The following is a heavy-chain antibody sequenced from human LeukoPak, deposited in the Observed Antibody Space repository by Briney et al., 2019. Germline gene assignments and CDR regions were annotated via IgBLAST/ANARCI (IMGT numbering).Heavy chain of an antibody. D-gene: IGHD6-19*01. CDR1: GFTFSSYD. CDR3: SRVGSSGWPNYFDS. V-gene: IGHV3-13*04. J-gene: IGHJ4*02. CDR2: IGTSGDT. Sequence: AGSLTVSCAASGFTFSSYDMHWVRQATGKGLEWVSVIGTSGDTYYAGSVKGRFTISRENAKNSLYLQMNSLTAGDTAVYFCSRVGSSGWPNYFDSWGQGTLDPVSS.